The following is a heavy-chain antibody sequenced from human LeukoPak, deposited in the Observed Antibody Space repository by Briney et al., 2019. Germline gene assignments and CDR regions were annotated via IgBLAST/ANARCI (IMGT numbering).Heavy chain of an antibody. CDR1: GGSFSGYY. D-gene: IGHD1-26*01. CDR2: INHSGST. V-gene: IGHV4-34*01. Sequence: SETLSLTCAVYGGSFSGYYWSWIRQPPGKGLEWIGEINHSGSTNYNPSLKSRVTISVDTSKNQFSLKLSSVTAADTAVYYCAMTISGNSIFDYWGQGTLVTVSS. CDR3: AMTISGNSIFDY. J-gene: IGHJ4*02.